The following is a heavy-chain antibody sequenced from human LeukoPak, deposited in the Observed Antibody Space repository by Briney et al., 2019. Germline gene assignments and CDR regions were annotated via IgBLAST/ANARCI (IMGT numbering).Heavy chain of an antibody. CDR2: INHSGST. V-gene: IGHV4-34*01. CDR3: ARHMGKRGGSYGC. Sequence: SETLSLTCAVYGGSFSVYYRSWIRQPPGKGLEWIGEINHSGSTNYNPSLKSRVTISVDTSNNQFSLKLTSVIAADTAVYFCARHMGKRGGSYGCWGQGTLVTVSS. D-gene: IGHD3-16*01. J-gene: IGHJ4*02. CDR1: GGSFSVYY.